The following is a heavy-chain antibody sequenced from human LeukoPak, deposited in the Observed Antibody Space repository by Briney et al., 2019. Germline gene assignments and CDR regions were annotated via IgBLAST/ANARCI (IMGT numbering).Heavy chain of an antibody. V-gene: IGHV4-59*01. J-gene: IGHJ4*02. CDR2: IYNSGST. D-gene: IGHD5-18*01. CDR1: AGSMSSFY. Sequence: SETLSLTCTVSAGSMSSFYWRWIRQPPGKGQVGIGYIYNSGSTNYNASVKSRLTISVDTSKNQFSLKLSSVTAADTAVYYCARGGTWIQLWFFDYWGQGTLVTVSS. CDR3: ARGGTWIQLWFFDY.